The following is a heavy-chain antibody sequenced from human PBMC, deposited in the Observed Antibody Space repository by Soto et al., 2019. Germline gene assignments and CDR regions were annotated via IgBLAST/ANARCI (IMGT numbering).Heavy chain of an antibody. J-gene: IGHJ6*02. CDR1: GYTFTTYG. CDR3: ARAFYGSGSSHYGMDV. D-gene: IGHD3-10*01. V-gene: IGHV1-18*01. Sequence: QVQLMQSGAEVKKPGASVKVSCKASGYTFTTYGITWVRQVPGQGLEWMGWINTYNGNTDYAQKLQDRVTMTTDTTTSTAYMELRALRSDDTAVYYCARAFYGSGSSHYGMDVWGQGTTVTVSS. CDR2: INTYNGNT.